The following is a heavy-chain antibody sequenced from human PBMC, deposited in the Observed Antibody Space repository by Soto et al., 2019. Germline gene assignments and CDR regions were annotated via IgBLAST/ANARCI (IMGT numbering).Heavy chain of an antibody. CDR1: GFNVGAFA. V-gene: IGHV3-23*01. J-gene: IGHJ4*02. D-gene: IGHD1-20*01. Sequence: GGSLRLSCAASGFNVGAFAVNWVRQAPGKGLEWVSGISVSDAFIYYADSVRGRFSISRDASENILYLQMNSLRVDDTALYYCTRETVAGISGLDYWGPGTLVTVSS. CDR3: TRETVAGISGLDY. CDR2: ISVSDAFI.